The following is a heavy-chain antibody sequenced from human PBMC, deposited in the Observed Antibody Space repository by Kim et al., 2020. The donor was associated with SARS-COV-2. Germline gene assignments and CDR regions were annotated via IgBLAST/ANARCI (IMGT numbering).Heavy chain of an antibody. CDR3: TRDSYYDTGYFDY. V-gene: IGHV3-49*02. Sequence: YAASVKGRLTISRDDSKSIAYLQMNSLKTEEPAVYYCTRDSYYDTGYFDYWGQGTLVTVSS. J-gene: IGHJ4*02. D-gene: IGHD3-22*01.